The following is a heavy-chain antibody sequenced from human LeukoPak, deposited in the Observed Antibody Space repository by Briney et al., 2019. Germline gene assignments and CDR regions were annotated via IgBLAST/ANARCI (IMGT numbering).Heavy chain of an antibody. CDR1: GFTFSTSA. J-gene: IGHJ5*02. D-gene: IGHD6-13*01. CDR2: ISRSGDNT. CDR3: AKKSWDNWFDP. V-gene: IGHV3-23*01. Sequence: GGSLRLSCAASGFTFSTSAMCWVRQAPGKGLEWVSVISRSGDNTYYADSVKGRFTISRDNSKNTLYLQMNSLRAEDTAVYYCAKKSWDNWFDPWGQGTLVTVSS.